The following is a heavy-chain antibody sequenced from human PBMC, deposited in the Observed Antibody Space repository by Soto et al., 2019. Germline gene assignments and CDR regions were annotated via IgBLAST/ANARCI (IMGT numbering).Heavy chain of an antibody. Sequence: KASETLSLTCTVSGGSISSGGYYWSWIRQHSGKGLEWIGYIYYSGSTYYNPSLKSRVTISVDTSKNQFSLKLSSVTAADTAVYYCAGEARNFNAFDIWGQGTMVTVSS. CDR3: AGEARNFNAFDI. J-gene: IGHJ3*02. CDR2: IYYSGST. CDR1: GGSISSGGYY. V-gene: IGHV4-31*03.